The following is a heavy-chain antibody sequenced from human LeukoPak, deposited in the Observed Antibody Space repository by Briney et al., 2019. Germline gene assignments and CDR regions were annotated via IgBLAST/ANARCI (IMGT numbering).Heavy chain of an antibody. CDR3: TTDHTYYYDSSGYNDAFDI. V-gene: IGHV3-15*01. CDR2: IKSKTDGGTT. J-gene: IGHJ3*02. Sequence: ETLSLTCAVYGGSFSGYYWSWIRQPPGKGLEWVGRIKSKTDGGTTDYAAPVKGRFTISRDDSKNTLYLQMNSLKTEDTAVYYCTTDHTYYYDSSGYNDAFDIWGQGTMVTVSS. D-gene: IGHD3-22*01. CDR1: GGSFSGYY.